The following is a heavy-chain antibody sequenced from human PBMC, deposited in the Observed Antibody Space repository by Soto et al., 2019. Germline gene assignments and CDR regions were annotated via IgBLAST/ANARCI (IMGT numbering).Heavy chain of an antibody. CDR2: MNPNSGNT. V-gene: IGHV1-8*01. Sequence: ASVKVSCKASGYTFTSYDINWVRQATGQGLEWMGWMNPNSGNTGYAQKFQGRVTMTRNTSISTAYMELSSLRSEDTAVYYCARGTLYTIFDDPDVQDVSGQGTSDIGSS. J-gene: IGHJ6*01. D-gene: IGHD3-3*01. CDR1: GYTFTSYD. CDR3: ARGTLYTIFDDPDVQDV.